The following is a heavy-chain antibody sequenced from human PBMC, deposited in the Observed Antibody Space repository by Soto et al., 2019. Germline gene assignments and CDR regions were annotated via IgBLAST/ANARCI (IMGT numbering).Heavy chain of an antibody. CDR2: IYPGDSDT. V-gene: IGHV5-51*01. J-gene: IGHJ6*02. D-gene: IGHD3-22*01. Sequence: GEALKISCKGSGYSFTSYWIGWVRQMPGKGLECMGIIYPGDSDTRYSPSFQGQVTISADKSISTAYLQWSSLKASDTAMYYCARLYYYDSSGFFTSDYYYGMDVWGQGTTVTGSS. CDR1: GYSFTSYW. CDR3: ARLYYYDSSGFFTSDYYYGMDV.